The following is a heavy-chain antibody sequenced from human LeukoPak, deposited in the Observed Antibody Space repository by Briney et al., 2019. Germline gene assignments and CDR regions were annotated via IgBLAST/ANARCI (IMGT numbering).Heavy chain of an antibody. Sequence: GGSLRLSCAASGFTFSSYAMHWVRQAPGKGLEWVAVISYDGSNKYYADSVKGRFTISRDNSKNTLYLQMNSLRAEDTAVDYCARGPELLEQHPLDYWGQGTLVTVSS. CDR2: ISYDGSNK. CDR3: ARGPELLEQHPLDY. J-gene: IGHJ4*02. D-gene: IGHD2-21*01. CDR1: GFTFSSYA. V-gene: IGHV3-30-3*01.